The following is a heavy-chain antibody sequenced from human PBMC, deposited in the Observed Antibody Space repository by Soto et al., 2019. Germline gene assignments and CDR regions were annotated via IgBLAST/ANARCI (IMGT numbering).Heavy chain of an antibody. Sequence: SETLSLTCTVSGGSISKYYWSWIRQPPGKGLEWIGYIYYSGSTNYNPSLKSRVTISVDTSKNQSSLKLSSMTAGDKAVYSCARSGSRYCSGANCQTEKWFDPWGQGTLVTVSS. CDR2: IYYSGST. J-gene: IGHJ5*02. V-gene: IGHV4-59*01. CDR3: ARSGSRYCSGANCQTEKWFDP. D-gene: IGHD2-15*01. CDR1: GGSISKYY.